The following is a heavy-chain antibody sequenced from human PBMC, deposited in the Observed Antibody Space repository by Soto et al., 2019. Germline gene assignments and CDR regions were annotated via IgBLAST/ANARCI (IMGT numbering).Heavy chain of an antibody. D-gene: IGHD3-10*01. V-gene: IGHV3-74*01. J-gene: IGHJ4*02. CDR3: TRDIGGKGAY. Sequence: GGPLRLSCAASGYTFSSYWMHWVRQVPGKGLLWVSRIDEYGTTINYADSVKGRFTISRDNARNTLYLEMNSLRAEDTALYYCTRDIGGKGAYWGPGTLVTVSS. CDR2: IDEYGTTI. CDR1: GYTFSSYW.